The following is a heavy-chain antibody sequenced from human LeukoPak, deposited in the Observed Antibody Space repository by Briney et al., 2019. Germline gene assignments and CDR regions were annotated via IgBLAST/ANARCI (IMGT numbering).Heavy chain of an antibody. D-gene: IGHD3-3*01. J-gene: IGHJ4*02. CDR1: GYTFTGYY. CDR2: INPNSGGT. V-gene: IGHV1-2*02. CDR3: ARNYDLWSGYYGGYYSFDY. Sequence: ASVKVSCKASGYTFTGYYMHWVRQAPGQGLEWMGWINPNSGGTNYAQKFQGRVTMTRDTSISTAYMELSRLRSDDTAVYYCARNYDLWSGYYGGYYSFDYWGQGTLVTFSS.